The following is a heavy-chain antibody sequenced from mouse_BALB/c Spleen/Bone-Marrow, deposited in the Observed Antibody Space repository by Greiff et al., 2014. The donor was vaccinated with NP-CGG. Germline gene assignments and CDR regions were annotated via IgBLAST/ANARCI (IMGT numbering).Heavy chain of an antibody. CDR1: GFTFSSYG. CDR2: ISSGGSHT. CDR3: ARRGFDNSYWYFGV. Sequence: EVNVVESGGDLVKPGGSLKLSYAASGFTFSSYGMSWVRQTPDKSLEWVATISSGGSHTYYPDSVKGRFTISRDNAKNTLYLQMSSLKSEDTAIYYCARRGFDNSYWYFGVWGAGTTVTVSS. J-gene: IGHJ1*01. V-gene: IGHV5-6*02.